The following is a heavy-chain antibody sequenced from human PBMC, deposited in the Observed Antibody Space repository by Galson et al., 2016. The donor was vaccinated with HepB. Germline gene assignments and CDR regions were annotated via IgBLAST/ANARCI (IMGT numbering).Heavy chain of an antibody. V-gene: IGHV3-21*01. CDR1: GFSFSLHT. CDR2: ITMSSTYI. CDR3: ARGLPQNDVDTAVVTSLFPRDDH. Sequence: SLRLSCAASGFSFSLHTMTWVRQAPGKGLEWVSSITMSSTYIKYSDSVKGRFTVSRDNAKDSLFLQMNNLRADDTAIYYCARGLPQNDVDTAVVTSLFPRDDHWGQGTMVTVSS. J-gene: IGHJ3*01. D-gene: IGHD5-18*01.